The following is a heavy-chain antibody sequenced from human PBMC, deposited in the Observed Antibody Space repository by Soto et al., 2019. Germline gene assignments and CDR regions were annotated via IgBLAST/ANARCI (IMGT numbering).Heavy chain of an antibody. CDR3: ARDQAVVVPAARNYGMDV. J-gene: IGHJ6*02. CDR1: GFTFSSYS. CDR2: ISSSSSYI. Sequence: PGGSLRLSCAASGFTFSSYSMNWVRQAPGKGLEWVSSISSSSSYIYYADSVKGRFTISRDNAKNSLYLQMNSLRAADTAVYYCARDQAVVVPAARNYGMDVWGQGTTVTVSS. D-gene: IGHD2-2*01. V-gene: IGHV3-21*01.